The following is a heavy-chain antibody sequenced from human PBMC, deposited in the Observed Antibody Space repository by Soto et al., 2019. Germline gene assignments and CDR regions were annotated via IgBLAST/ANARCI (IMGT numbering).Heavy chain of an antibody. CDR2: VKDGGHT. J-gene: IGHJ4*02. CDR1: GGSLSGYY. D-gene: IGHD5-12*01. Sequence: QVQLQQWGAGLLKPSETLSLNCAVTGGSLSGYYWSWIRQPPGKGLEWIGEVKDGGHTNYSPSLKGRVTISSDASNHRCSLRLNSVTAADTGVYYCARGQEGVVATHWDQGSLVTVSS. V-gene: IGHV4-34*01. CDR3: ARGQEGVVATH.